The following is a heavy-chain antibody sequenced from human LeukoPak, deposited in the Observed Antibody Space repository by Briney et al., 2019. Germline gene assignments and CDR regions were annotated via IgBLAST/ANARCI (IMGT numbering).Heavy chain of an antibody. CDR2: IYYSGNT. CDR3: ARRIRTGDFDY. J-gene: IGHJ4*02. V-gene: IGHV4-59*08. CDR1: GDSIDSYY. Sequence: SETLSLTCTASGDSIDSYYWSWIRQPPGKGLEWIGYIYYSGNTNYNPSLKSRVTISVDTSKNQFPLKVSSVTAADTAVCFCARRIRTGDFDYWGQGTLVTVSS. D-gene: IGHD7-27*01.